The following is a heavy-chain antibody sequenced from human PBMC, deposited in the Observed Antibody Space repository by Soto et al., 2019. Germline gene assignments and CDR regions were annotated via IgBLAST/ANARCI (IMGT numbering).Heavy chain of an antibody. D-gene: IGHD6-6*01. CDR1: GYSFTSYW. Sequence: GESLKISCKGSGYSFTSYWIGWVRQMPGKGLEWMGIIYPGDSDTRYSPSFQGQVTISAYKSISTSYLQWSSLKASDTAMYYCARRTGAQYSSSSAFDIWGQGTMVTVSS. CDR3: ARRTGAQYSSSSAFDI. J-gene: IGHJ3*02. CDR2: IYPGDSDT. V-gene: IGHV5-51*01.